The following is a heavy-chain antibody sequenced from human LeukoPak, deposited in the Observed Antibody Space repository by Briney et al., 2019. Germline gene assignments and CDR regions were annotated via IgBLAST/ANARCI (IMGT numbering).Heavy chain of an antibody. Sequence: GGSLRLSCAASGFTFSDYYMSWIRQAPGKGLEWVSSISSSSSYIYYADSVKGRFTISRDNAKNSLYLQMNSLRAEDTAVYYCARGRSGWYFDYWGQGTLVTVSS. CDR3: ARGRSGWYFDY. V-gene: IGHV3-11*06. J-gene: IGHJ4*02. CDR2: ISSSSSYI. D-gene: IGHD6-19*01. CDR1: GFTFSDYY.